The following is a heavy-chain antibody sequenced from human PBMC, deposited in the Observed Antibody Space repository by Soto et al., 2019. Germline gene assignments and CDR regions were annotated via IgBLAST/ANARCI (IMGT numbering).Heavy chain of an antibody. CDR1: GFTFSNYW. CDR3: ARGDCVGGTCYSLAGSFYYYMDV. D-gene: IGHD2-15*01. Sequence: EVQLVESGGGLVQPGGSLRLSCVASGFTFSNYWMYWVRQAPGEGLVWVSRINSDGSVSSYADSVKGRLTISRDNVKNTLYLQMDSLRAEDTAVYYCARGDCVGGTCYSLAGSFYYYMDVWGKGTTVIVFS. V-gene: IGHV3-74*01. J-gene: IGHJ6*03. CDR2: INSDGSVS.